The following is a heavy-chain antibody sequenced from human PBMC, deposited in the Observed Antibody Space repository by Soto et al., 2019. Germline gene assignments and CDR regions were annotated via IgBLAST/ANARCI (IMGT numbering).Heavy chain of an antibody. D-gene: IGHD3-16*01. CDR1: GFTFSSYG. Sequence: QVQLVESGGGVVQPGKSLRLSCAASGFTFSSYGIHWVRQAPGKGLEWVAVISCDGSNKFYADSVKGRFTISRDNSNDTVYLQMDSLRAEDTAVYYCAKDFLLWGSFPDPGASDYWGQGTLVTVSS. CDR3: AKDFLLWGSFPDPGASDY. V-gene: IGHV3-30*18. CDR2: ISCDGSNK. J-gene: IGHJ4*02.